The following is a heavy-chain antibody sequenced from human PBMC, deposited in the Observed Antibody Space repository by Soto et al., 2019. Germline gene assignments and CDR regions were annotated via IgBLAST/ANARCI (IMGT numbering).Heavy chain of an antibody. V-gene: IGHV3-23*01. J-gene: IGHJ6*03. Sequence: GGSLRLSCAASGFRFSSHGMTWVRQGPGKGLEWVSSIRASGVSTFYADSVKGRFTISRDNSNNMLHLQMNSLRAEDTAVYYCANQLGVVGGGADYNYYYYMDVWGKGTTVTVSS. CDR3: ANQLGVVGGGADYNYYYYMDV. D-gene: IGHD2-21*01. CDR1: GFRFSSHG. CDR2: IRASGVST.